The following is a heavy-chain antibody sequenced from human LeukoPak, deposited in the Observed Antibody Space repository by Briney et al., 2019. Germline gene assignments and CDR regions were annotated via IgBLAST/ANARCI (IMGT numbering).Heavy chain of an antibody. CDR3: ARDGGLWYYDSSGYYSDDAFDI. CDR1: GGTFSSYA. J-gene: IGHJ3*02. CDR2: IIPIFGTA. Sequence: SVKVSCKASGGTFSSYAISWVRQAPGQGLEWMGRIIPIFGTANYAQKFQGRVTITTDESTSTAYMELSSLRSEDTAVYYCARDGGLWYYDSSGYYSDDAFDIWGQGTMVTVSS. V-gene: IGHV1-69*05. D-gene: IGHD3-22*01.